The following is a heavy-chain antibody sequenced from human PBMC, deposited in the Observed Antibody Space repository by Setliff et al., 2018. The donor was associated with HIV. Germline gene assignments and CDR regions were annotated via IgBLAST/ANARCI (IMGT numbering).Heavy chain of an antibody. CDR2: IIPIFGTT. V-gene: IGHV1-69*13. D-gene: IGHD6-13*01. CDR1: GGTFSRHT. Sequence: SVKVSCKSSGGTFSRHTISWVRQAPGQGLEWMGGIIPIFGTTNYAQRFQGRVSITADASTSTAYMELSSLTSEDTAVYYCASTSSSWFDAFDIWGQGTMVTVSS. CDR3: ASTSSSWFDAFDI. J-gene: IGHJ3*02.